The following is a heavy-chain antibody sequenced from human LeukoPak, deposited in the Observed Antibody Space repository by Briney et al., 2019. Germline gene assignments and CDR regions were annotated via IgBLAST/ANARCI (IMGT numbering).Heavy chain of an antibody. Sequence: PGGSLTLSCAASGFTFSSYEMKWLPPAPGQGLEWVLYLSSSGSTIYYAYYVKGRFTISRDNAKNSLYLQMNSLRAEDTAVYYCARVSNQPPDDYYYYYMDVGGRGTTVTVSS. CDR3: ARVSNQPPDDYYYYYMDV. J-gene: IGHJ6*03. D-gene: IGHD2-2*01. CDR2: LSSSGSTI. V-gene: IGHV3-48*03. CDR1: GFTFSSYE.